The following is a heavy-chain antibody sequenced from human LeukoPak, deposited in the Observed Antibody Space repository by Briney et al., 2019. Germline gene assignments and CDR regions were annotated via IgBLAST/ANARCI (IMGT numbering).Heavy chain of an antibody. V-gene: IGHV4-59*08. CDR2: IYYSGST. Sequence: SETLSLTCTVSSGSLSSYYWSWIRQPPGKGLEWIGYIYYSGSTNYNPSLKSRVTISVDTSKNQFSLKLSSVTAADTAVYYCARWSGYYDSSGYLDYWGQGTLVTVSS. J-gene: IGHJ4*02. CDR1: SGSLSSYY. D-gene: IGHD3-22*01. CDR3: ARWSGYYDSSGYLDY.